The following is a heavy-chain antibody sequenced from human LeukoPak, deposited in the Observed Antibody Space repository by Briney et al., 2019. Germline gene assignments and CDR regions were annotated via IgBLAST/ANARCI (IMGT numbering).Heavy chain of an antibody. CDR3: ARDTKSDYGGNCLDY. Sequence: PSETLSLTCAVYAGSFSGYYWIWMRQPPGKGREWIGEINHSRSTNCNPSLKSRVTISVDTSKNQFSLKLSSVTAADTAVYHCARDTKSDYGGNCLDYWGQGTLVTVSS. CDR2: INHSRST. D-gene: IGHD4-23*01. J-gene: IGHJ4*02. V-gene: IGHV4-34*01. CDR1: AGSFSGYY.